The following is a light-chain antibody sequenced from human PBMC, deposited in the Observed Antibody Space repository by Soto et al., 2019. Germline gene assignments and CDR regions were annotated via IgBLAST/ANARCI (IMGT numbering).Light chain of an antibody. CDR2: EDN. J-gene: IGLJ2*01. CDR3: QSYDSRNVV. Sequence: NFMLTQPHSVSESPGKTATISCTRSSGSIDSNYVQWFQQRPGSAPTTVIYEDNQRPSGVPDRFSGSIDSSSNSASLTISGLKTEDEADYYCQSYDSRNVVFGGGTKLTVL. V-gene: IGLV6-57*04. CDR1: SGSIDSNY.